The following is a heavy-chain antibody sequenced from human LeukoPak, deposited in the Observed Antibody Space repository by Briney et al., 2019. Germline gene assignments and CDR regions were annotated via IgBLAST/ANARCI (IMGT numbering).Heavy chain of an antibody. CDR1: GGSISSYY. CDR3: ARDPGYSSSWYWGYYGMDV. CDR2: IYYSGST. J-gene: IGHJ6*02. V-gene: IGHV4-59*01. D-gene: IGHD6-13*01. Sequence: PSETLSLTCTVSGGSISSYYWSWIRQPPGKGLEWIGYIYYSGSTNYNPSLKSRVTISVDTSKNQFSLKLSSVTAADTAVYYCARDPGYSSSWYWGYYGMDVWGQGTTATVSS.